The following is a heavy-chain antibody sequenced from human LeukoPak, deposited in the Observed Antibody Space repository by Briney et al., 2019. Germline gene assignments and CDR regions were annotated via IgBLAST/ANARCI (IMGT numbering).Heavy chain of an antibody. J-gene: IGHJ5*02. CDR2: INPNSGGT. V-gene: IGHV1-2*02. CDR1: GYTFTGYY. Sequence: ASVKVSCKASGYTFTGYYMHWVRQAPGQGLEWMGWINPNSGGTYYGQKFQGRVTMTRDTSIITAYMELNRLRSDDTAVYYCARDPTYYYGSGSSGNWFDPWGQGTLVTVSS. D-gene: IGHD3-10*01. CDR3: ARDPTYYYGSGSSGNWFDP.